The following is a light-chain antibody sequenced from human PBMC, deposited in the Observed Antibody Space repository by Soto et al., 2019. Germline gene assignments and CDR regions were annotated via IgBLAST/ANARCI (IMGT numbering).Light chain of an antibody. J-gene: IGKJ2*01. V-gene: IGKV3-20*01. CDR2: RTS. CDR3: QQYGSSPYT. CDR1: QSISSN. Sequence: EIVMTQSPATLSVSPGERATLSCRASQSISSNLAWYQQKPGQAPRLLMFRTSSRATGFPDRFSGSGSGTDFTLTISRLEPEDFAVYYCQQYGSSPYTFGQGTKLEIK.